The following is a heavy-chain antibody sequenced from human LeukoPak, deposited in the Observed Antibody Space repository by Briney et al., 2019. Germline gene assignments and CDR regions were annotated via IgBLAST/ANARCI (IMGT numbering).Heavy chain of an antibody. Sequence: GASVKVSCKASGYTFTAYYIYWVRQAPGQGLAWMGWINPNSGDTNYAQKFQGRVTMTRDTSISTAYMELSRLGSDDTAVYYCARFTSGWEGSVYHYYGMDVWGQGTTVTVSS. D-gene: IGHD6-19*01. CDR1: GYTFTAYY. J-gene: IGHJ6*02. V-gene: IGHV1-2*02. CDR3: ARFTSGWEGSVYHYYGMDV. CDR2: INPNSGDT.